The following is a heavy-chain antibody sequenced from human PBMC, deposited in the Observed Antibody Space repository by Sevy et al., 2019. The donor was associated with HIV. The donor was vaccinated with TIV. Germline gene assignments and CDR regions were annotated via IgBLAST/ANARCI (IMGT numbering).Heavy chain of an antibody. CDR1: GGTFSSYA. CDR3: AAPAMAFRAAQYYYYGMDV. CDR2: IIPIFGTA. D-gene: IGHD6-6*01. V-gene: IGHV1-69*13. Sequence: SVKVSCKASGGTFSSYAISWVRQAPGQGLEWMGGIIPIFGTANYAQKFQGRVTITADESTSTAYLELSSLRSEDTAVYYCAAPAMAFRAAQYYYYGMDVWGQGTTVTVSS. J-gene: IGHJ6*02.